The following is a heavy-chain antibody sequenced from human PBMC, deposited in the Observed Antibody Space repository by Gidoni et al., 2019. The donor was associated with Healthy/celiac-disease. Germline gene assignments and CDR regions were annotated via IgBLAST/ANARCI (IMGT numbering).Heavy chain of an antibody. V-gene: IGHV3-33*01. CDR1: GFTFSSYG. Sequence: QVQLVESGGGVVQPGRSLRLSCAAFGFTFSSYGRHGVRQATGKGLEWVEVIWYEGSNKYDEDSVKGRFNISRDNSKNTLYLQRNRLRAEDTAVYYCARGGWELPFDYWGQGTLVTVSS. CDR2: IWYEGSNK. CDR3: ARGGWELPFDY. D-gene: IGHD1-26*01. J-gene: IGHJ4*02.